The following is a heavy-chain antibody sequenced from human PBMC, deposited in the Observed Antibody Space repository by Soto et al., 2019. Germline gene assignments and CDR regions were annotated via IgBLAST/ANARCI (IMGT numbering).Heavy chain of an antibody. CDR1: GFTFSSYA. Sequence: GGSLRLSCAASGFTFSSYAMSWVRQAPGKGLEWVSAISGSGGSTYYADSVKGRFTISRDNSKNTLYLQMNSLRAEDTAVYYCAKGGGSSSSQYYYYYGMDVWGQGTTVTVSS. J-gene: IGHJ6*02. V-gene: IGHV3-23*01. D-gene: IGHD2-15*01. CDR3: AKGGGSSSSQYYYYYGMDV. CDR2: ISGSGGST.